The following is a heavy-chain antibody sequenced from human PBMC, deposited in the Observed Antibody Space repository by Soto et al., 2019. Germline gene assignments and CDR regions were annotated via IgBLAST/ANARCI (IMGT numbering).Heavy chain of an antibody. CDR2: ISYDGSNK. CDR3: ARGDDYGDPRGGFSDIDY. D-gene: IGHD4-17*01. J-gene: IGHJ4*02. CDR1: GFTFSSYA. V-gene: IGHV3-30-3*01. Sequence: QVQLVESGGGVVQPGRSLRLSCAASGFTFSSYAMHWVRQAPGEGLEWVAVISYDGSNKYYPDSVKGRFTISRDNSKNTLYLQMNSLRAEDTAVYYCARGDDYGDPRGGFSDIDYWGQGTLVTVSS.